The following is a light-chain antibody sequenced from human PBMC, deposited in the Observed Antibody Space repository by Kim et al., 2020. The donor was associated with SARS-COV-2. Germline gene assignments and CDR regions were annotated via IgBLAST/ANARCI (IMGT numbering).Light chain of an antibody. J-gene: IGKJ4*01. CDR1: NDISNN. Sequence: PSVGDRVIITCQASNDISNNLNGYQQKPGKDPKLLIYDAANLETGVPSRISGSGSGTDFSFTTSSLQPEDIATYYCQQYDNRPLTFGGGTKVDIK. V-gene: IGKV1-33*01. CDR3: QQYDNRPLT. CDR2: DAA.